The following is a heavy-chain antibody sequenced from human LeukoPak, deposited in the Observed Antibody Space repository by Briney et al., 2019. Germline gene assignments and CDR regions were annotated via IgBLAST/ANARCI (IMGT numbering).Heavy chain of an antibody. CDR2: VSYDGSNK. V-gene: IGHV3-30-3*01. J-gene: IGHJ4*02. Sequence: GGSLRLSCAASGVIFNNFAFHWVRQAPGKGLEWVAAVSYDGSNKYYADSVRGRLTISRDNSRNTLYLQMNSLRAVDTAVYYCARAGRADGDYHYFDYWGQGTLVTVSS. CDR1: GVIFNNFA. D-gene: IGHD4-17*01. CDR3: ARAGRADGDYHYFDY.